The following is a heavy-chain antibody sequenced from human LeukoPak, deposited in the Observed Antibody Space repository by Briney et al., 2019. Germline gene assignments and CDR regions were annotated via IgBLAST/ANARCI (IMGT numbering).Heavy chain of an antibody. V-gene: IGHV3-53*01. D-gene: IGHD3-10*01. CDR2: IYSDNT. Sequence: HSGGSLRLSCTVSGFTVSSNSMSWVRQAPGKGLEWVSFIYSDNTHYSDSVKGRFTISRDNSKNTLYLQMNSLRAEDTALYYCARDGRRYYGSGSYFLDWIDPWGQGTLVIVSS. CDR1: GFTVSSNS. CDR3: ARDGRRYYGSGSYFLDWIDP. J-gene: IGHJ5*02.